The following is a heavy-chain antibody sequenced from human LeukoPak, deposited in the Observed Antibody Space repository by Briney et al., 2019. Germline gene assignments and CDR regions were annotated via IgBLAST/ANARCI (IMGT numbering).Heavy chain of an antibody. D-gene: IGHD2-8*01. CDR1: GYTLTQLS. V-gene: IGHV1-24*01. CDR3: ARDGRGYCTNGVCFDY. J-gene: IGHJ4*02. CDR2: FEPEDGET. Sequence: ASVKVSCKVSGYTLTQLSMHWVRQAPGNGLEWRGGFEPEDGETFYAQKSQGRVTMTEDTSTDTAYMELSSLRFEDTAVYYCARDGRGYCTNGVCFDYWGQGTLVTVSS.